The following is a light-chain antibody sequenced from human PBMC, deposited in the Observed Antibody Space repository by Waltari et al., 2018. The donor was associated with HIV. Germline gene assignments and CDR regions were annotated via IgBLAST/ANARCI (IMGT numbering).Light chain of an antibody. CDR2: KNF. CDR1: SSTIENDN. CDR3: VGWDSSLSAYV. J-gene: IGLJ1*01. Sequence: QSFLTQPPSASGTPGQTVTISCSGSSSTIENDNVYWYQQLPGMTPKLLIYKNFLRPSGVPDRVAASKSGTSASLTISGLRSADEADYYCVGWDSSLSAYVFGAGTKVAVL. V-gene: IGLV1-47*01.